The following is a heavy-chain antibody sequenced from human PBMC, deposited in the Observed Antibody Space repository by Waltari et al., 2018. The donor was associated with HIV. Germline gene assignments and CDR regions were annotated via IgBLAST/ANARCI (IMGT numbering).Heavy chain of an antibody. D-gene: IGHD3-3*01. CDR3: ARAGVARAGVVPALFDL. CDR2: ASHSGGT. V-gene: IGHV4-38-2*01. CDR1: GYSLNTDYY. Sequence: QVQLQESGPGLVKPSATLSLTCVVSGYSLNTDYYWRWVRQPPGKGLEWLGSASHSGGTFHNASLKSRVAISIDRSKKQVSLKVTSVTAADTAVYYCARAGVARAGVVPALFDLWGRGTLVTVSS. J-gene: IGHJ2*01.